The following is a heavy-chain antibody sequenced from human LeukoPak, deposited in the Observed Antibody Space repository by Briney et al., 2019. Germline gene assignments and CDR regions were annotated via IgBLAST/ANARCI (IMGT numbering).Heavy chain of an antibody. CDR3: ARRGYCSSTSCYWLDWFDP. CDR2: INTNTGNP. CDR1: GYTFTSYA. Sequence: GGSVKVSCKASGYTFTSYAMNWVRQAPGQGLEWMGWINTNTGNPTYAQGFTGRFVFSLDTSVSTAYLQISSLKAEDTAVYYCARRGYCSSTSCYWLDWFDPWGQETLVTVSS. J-gene: IGHJ5*02. V-gene: IGHV7-4-1*02. D-gene: IGHD2-2*01.